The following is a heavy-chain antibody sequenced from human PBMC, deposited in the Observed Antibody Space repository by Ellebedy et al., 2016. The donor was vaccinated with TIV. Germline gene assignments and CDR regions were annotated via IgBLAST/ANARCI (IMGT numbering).Heavy chain of an antibody. V-gene: IGHV3-30*03. CDR1: GFTFSSYG. Sequence: GGSLRLSCAASGFTFSSYGMHWVRQAPGKGPEWVAVISYDGSDKDYADSVKGRFNISRDNSKNTLFLQMSSLRAEDTAVYYCARGVSAMALTALLYWGQGNLVTVSS. CDR2: ISYDGSDK. D-gene: IGHD2-2*01. J-gene: IGHJ4*02. CDR3: ARGVSAMALTALLY.